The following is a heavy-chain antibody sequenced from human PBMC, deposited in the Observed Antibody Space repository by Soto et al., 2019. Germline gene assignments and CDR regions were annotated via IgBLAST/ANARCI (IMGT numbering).Heavy chain of an antibody. J-gene: IGHJ4*02. CDR2: IWYDGSNK. V-gene: IGHV3-33*01. D-gene: IGHD3-10*01. CDR3: ARDIIKWAASAYFDY. Sequence: QVQLVESGGGVVQPGRSLRLSCAASGFTFSSYGMHWVRQAPGKGLEWVAVIWYDGSNKYYADSVKGRFTISRDNSKNTLYLQMNSLRAEVTALYYCARDIIKWAASAYFDYWGQGTLVTVSS. CDR1: GFTFSSYG.